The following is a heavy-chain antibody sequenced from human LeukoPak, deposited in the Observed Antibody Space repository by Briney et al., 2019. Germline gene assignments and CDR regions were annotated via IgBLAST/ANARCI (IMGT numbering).Heavy chain of an antibody. V-gene: IGHV3-48*03. CDR2: ISSSGSTI. D-gene: IGHD3-10*01. Sequence: GGSLRLSCAASGFTFSSYEMNWVRQAPGKGLEWASYISSSGSTIYYADSVKGRFTISRDNAKNSLYLQMNSLRAEDTALYYCARRVDGSGRYRGYYYYYMDVWGKGTTVTISS. CDR3: ARRVDGSGRYRGYYYYYMDV. J-gene: IGHJ6*03. CDR1: GFTFSSYE.